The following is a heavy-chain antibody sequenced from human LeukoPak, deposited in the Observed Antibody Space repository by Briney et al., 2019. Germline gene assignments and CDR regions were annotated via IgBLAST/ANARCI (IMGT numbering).Heavy chain of an antibody. CDR3: AKDIDYGATDAFDI. D-gene: IGHD1-26*01. CDR1: GFTFNDYA. Sequence: PPGGSLRLSCAASGFTFNDYAMHWVRQAPGKGLEWVSGISWNSGSIGYADSVKGRFTISRDNAKNSLYLQMNSLRAEDTALYYCAKDIDYGATDAFDIWGQGTMVTVSS. CDR2: ISWNSGSI. J-gene: IGHJ3*02. V-gene: IGHV3-9*01.